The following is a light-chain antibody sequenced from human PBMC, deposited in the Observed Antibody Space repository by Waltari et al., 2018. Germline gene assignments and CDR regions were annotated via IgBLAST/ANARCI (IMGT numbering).Light chain of an antibody. CDR2: AAP. V-gene: IGKV3-20*01. CDR3: QHYGTSFRP. Sequence: ELVLTQSPGTLSLSPGERATLSCRASQSVSSSYLAWYQQKPGQAPRLLTYAAPSRATGVPDRFSGSGSGTDFTLTISRLEPEDFAVYYCQHYGTSFRPFGQGTKVEIK. CDR1: QSVSSSY. J-gene: IGKJ1*01.